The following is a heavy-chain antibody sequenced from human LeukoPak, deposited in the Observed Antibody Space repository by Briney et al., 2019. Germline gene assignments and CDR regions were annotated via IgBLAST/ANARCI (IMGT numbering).Heavy chain of an antibody. CDR2: IKQDGGEK. Sequence: PGGSLRLSCAASGFTFSADWMAWVRQAPGRGLEWVANIKQDGGEKYYVASVKGRFTISRDNSKNSLYLQMNSLRADDTAVYYCTRHYGWSNYNWGQGTLVTVSS. D-gene: IGHD6-19*01. CDR3: TRHYGWSNYN. CDR1: GFTFSADW. J-gene: IGHJ1*01. V-gene: IGHV3-7*01.